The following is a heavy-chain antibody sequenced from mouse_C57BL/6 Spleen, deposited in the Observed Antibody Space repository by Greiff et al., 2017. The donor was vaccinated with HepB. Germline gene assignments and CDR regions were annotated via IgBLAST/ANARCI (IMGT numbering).Heavy chain of an antibody. CDR1: GYSFTDYN. D-gene: IGHD1-1*01. J-gene: IGHJ3*01. V-gene: IGHV1-39*01. CDR3: AIPSYGSSTGFAY. Sequence: VQLKQSGPELVKPGASVKISCKASGYSFTDYNMNWVKQSNGKSLEWIGVINPNYGTTSYNQKFKGKATLTVDQSSITAYMQLNSLTSEDSAVYYCAIPSYGSSTGFAYWGQGTLVTVSA. CDR2: INPNYGTT.